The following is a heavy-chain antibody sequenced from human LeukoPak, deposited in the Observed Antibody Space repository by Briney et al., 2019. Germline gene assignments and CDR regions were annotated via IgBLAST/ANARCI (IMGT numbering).Heavy chain of an antibody. CDR3: ANYGDYYYFYY. D-gene: IGHD4-17*01. V-gene: IGHV3-30*18. J-gene: IGHJ4*02. CDR2: ISYDGSNK. CDR1: GFTFSSYG. Sequence: GGSLRLSCAASGFTFSSYGMHWVRQAPGKGLEWVAVISYDGSNKYSADSVKGRFTISRDNSKNTLYLQMNSLRAEDTAVYYCANYGDYYYFYYWGQGTLVAVSS.